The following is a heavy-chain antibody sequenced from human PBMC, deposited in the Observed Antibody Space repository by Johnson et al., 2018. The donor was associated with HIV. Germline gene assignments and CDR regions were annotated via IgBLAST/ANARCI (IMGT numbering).Heavy chain of an antibody. J-gene: IGHJ3*02. Sequence: QVQLVESGGGVVQPGGSLRLSCAASGFTLNSHGMHWVRQAPGKGLEWVAVISYDGSKKYYADSVKGRFTISRDNSKNTLYLQMNSLRAEDTAVYYCARDGLAANAFDTWGQGTMVTVSS. CDR1: GFTLNSHG. CDR3: ARDGLAANAFDT. V-gene: IGHV3-33*05. D-gene: IGHD3/OR15-3a*01. CDR2: ISYDGSKK.